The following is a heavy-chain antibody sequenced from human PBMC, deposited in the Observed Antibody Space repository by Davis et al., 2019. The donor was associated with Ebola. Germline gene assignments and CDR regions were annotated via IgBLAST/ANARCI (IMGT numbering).Heavy chain of an antibody. CDR3: ARSSWSGYYLVGMDV. D-gene: IGHD3-3*01. CDR2: ISAYNGNT. V-gene: IGHV1-18*01. J-gene: IGHJ6*02. CDR1: GDTFSDYA. Sequence: AASVKVSCKASGDTFSDYAITWVRQAPGQGLEWMGWISAYNGNTNYAQKLQGRVTMTTDTSTSTAYMELRSLRSDDTAVYYCARSSWSGYYLVGMDVWGQGTTVTVSS.